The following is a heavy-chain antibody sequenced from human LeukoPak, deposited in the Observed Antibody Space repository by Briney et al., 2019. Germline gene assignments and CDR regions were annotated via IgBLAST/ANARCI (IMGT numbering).Heavy chain of an antibody. CDR1: GDSISSYY. Sequence: PSETLSLTCTVSGDSISSYYWSWIRQPPGKGLEWIGYSYHTGSTNYNPSLKSRVTISVDTSKNQFSLKLSSVTAGDTAVYYCATGYSSTWYYFDYWGQGVLVTVSS. D-gene: IGHD6-13*01. J-gene: IGHJ4*02. V-gene: IGHV4-59*01. CDR3: ATGYSSTWYYFDY. CDR2: SYHTGST.